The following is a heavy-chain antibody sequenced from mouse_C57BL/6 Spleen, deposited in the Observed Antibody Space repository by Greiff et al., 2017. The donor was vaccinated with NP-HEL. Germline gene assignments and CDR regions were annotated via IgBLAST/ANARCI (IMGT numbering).Heavy chain of an antibody. CDR3: AVNYYGSSYFDV. D-gene: IGHD1-1*01. CDR2: IYPGDGDL. Sequence: QVQLQQSGAELVKPGASVKISCTASGSAFSSYGMNWVKQRPGKGLEWIGQIYPGDGDLNYNGKFKGKATLPADKATSTAYMHLSSLTSADSAVYVYAVNYYGSSYFDVWGTGTTVTVSS. J-gene: IGHJ1*03. CDR1: GSAFSSYG. V-gene: IGHV1-80*01.